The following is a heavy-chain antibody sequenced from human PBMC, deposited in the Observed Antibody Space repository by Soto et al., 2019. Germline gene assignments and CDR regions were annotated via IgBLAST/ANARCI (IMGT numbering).Heavy chain of an antibody. CDR2: ISGRGGTT. CDR1: GFTFSSYT. V-gene: IGHV3-23*01. J-gene: IGHJ4*02. Sequence: EVQLLESGGGLVQPGGSLRLSCAASGFTFSSYTMSWVRQAPGKGLEWVSTISGRGGTTYYADSVKGRFTISRDNSRNTLYLQMNSLRAEDTAVYYCAKDRYDSSGYFFNDYWGQGTRVTVSS. CDR3: AKDRYDSSGYFFNDY. D-gene: IGHD3-22*01.